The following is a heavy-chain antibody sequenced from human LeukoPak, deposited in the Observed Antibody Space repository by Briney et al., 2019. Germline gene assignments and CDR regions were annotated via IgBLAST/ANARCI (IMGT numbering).Heavy chain of an antibody. CDR3: ARHRIYGHPNYFDY. Sequence: SETLSLTCTVSGDSINSGNYYWGWIRQPPGKGLEWIGSIYYSGSTYYNPSLKSRVTISVDTSKNQFSLKLSSVTAADTAVYYCARHRIYGHPNYFDYWGQGTLVTVSS. V-gene: IGHV4-39*01. CDR1: GDSINSGNYY. CDR2: IYYSGST. J-gene: IGHJ4*02. D-gene: IGHD4-17*01.